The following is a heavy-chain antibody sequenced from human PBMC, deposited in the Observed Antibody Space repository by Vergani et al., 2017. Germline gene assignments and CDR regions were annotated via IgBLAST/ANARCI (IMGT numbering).Heavy chain of an antibody. D-gene: IGHD3-3*01. CDR2: INPSGGST. J-gene: IGHJ6*02. CDR1: GSTFTSYY. CDR3: ARRNSTILGGVIIRGYYYYGMDV. Sequence: QVQLVQSGAEVKKPGASVKASCKASGSTFTSYYMHWLRQAPGKGLEWMGIINPSGGSTSYVQKFQGRVTMTRDTSTSTVYMELSSLRSEDTAVYYCARRNSTILGGVIIRGYYYYGMDVWGQGSTVTVSS. V-gene: IGHV1-46*01.